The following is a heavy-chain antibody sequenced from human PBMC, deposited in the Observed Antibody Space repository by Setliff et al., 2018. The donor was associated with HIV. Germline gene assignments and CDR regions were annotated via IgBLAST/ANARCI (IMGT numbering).Heavy chain of an antibody. D-gene: IGHD3-22*01. V-gene: IGHV4-4*09. CDR3: ARLRYYYDSSGYYYSYYGMDV. Sequence: SETLSLTCTVSDDSISTDYWTWIRQPPGKGLEWIGYIYTSGSTNYNPSLKSRVTISVDTSKNQFSLKLSSVTAADTAVYYCARLRYYYDSSGYYYSYYGMDVWGQGTTVTAP. J-gene: IGHJ6*02. CDR2: IYTSGST. CDR1: DDSISTDY.